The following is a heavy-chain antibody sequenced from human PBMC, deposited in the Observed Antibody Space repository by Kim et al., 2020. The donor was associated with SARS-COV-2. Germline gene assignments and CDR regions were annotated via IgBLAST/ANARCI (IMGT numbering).Heavy chain of an antibody. D-gene: IGHD2-2*02. J-gene: IGHJ4*02. Sequence: SETLSLTCTVSGGSISSSSYYWGWIRQPPGKGLEWIGSIYYSGSTYYNPSLKSRVTISVDTSKNQFSLKLSSVTAADTAVYYCARHCSSTSCYKSSGDYWGQGTLVTVSS. CDR3: ARHCSSTSCYKSSGDY. CDR2: IYYSGST. V-gene: IGHV4-39*01. CDR1: GGSISSSSYY.